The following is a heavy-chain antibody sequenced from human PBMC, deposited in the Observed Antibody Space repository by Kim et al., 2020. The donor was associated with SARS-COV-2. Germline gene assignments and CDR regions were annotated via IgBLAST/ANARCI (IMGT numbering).Heavy chain of an antibody. V-gene: IGHV1-3*01. Sequence: ASVKVSCKASGYTFTSYAMHWVRQAPGQRLEWMGWINAGNGNTKYSQKFQGRVTITRNTSASTAYMELSSLRSEDTAVYYCARDSRITIFGLVSYYYYYMDGWGERTPVTVS. J-gene: IGHJ6*03. CDR2: INAGNGNT. CDR3: ARDSRITIFGLVSYYYYYMDG. D-gene: IGHD3-3*01. CDR1: GYTFTSYA.